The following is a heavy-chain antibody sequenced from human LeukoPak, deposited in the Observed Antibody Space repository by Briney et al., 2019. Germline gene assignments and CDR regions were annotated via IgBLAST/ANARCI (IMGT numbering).Heavy chain of an antibody. CDR3: ARHSSSWYRGYFQH. CDR1: GGSFSGYY. Sequence: PSETLSLTCAVYGGSFSGYYWSWTRQPPGKGLEWIGEINHSGSTNYNPSLKSRVTISVDTSKNQFSLKLRSVTAADTAVYYCARHSSSWYRGYFQHWGQGTLVTVSS. D-gene: IGHD6-13*01. CDR2: INHSGST. V-gene: IGHV4-34*01. J-gene: IGHJ1*01.